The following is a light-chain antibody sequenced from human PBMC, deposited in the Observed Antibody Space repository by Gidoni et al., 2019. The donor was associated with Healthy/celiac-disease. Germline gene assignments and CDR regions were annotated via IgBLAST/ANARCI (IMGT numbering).Light chain of an antibody. CDR1: QGISSY. CDR2: AAS. J-gene: IGKJ2*02. Sequence: DIQLTQSPSFLSASVGDRVTITCRASQGISSYLAWYQQKPVKAPNLLIYAASTLQSGVPSRFSGSGSRTEFTLTISSLQPEDFETYYCQQLNSYPRTFGQGTKLEIK. V-gene: IGKV1-9*01. CDR3: QQLNSYPRT.